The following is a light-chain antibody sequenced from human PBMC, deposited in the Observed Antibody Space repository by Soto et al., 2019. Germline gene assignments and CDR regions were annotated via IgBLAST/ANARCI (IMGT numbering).Light chain of an antibody. CDR3: QQYITYWT. J-gene: IGKJ1*01. CDR2: KAS. Sequence: DIQMTQSPSTLSASVGDRVTITCRASQSISSWLAWYQQKPGKAPKLLIYKASSLESGVPSRFSGSGSGTEFTLTISSLQPDDFATYFCQQYITYWTFGQGTKVEI. CDR1: QSISSW. V-gene: IGKV1-5*03.